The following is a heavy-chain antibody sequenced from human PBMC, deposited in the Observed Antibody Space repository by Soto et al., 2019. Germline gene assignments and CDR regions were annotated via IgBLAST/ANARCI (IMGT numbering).Heavy chain of an antibody. V-gene: IGHV3-33*01. CDR3: ARRVAQRYAFEM. CDR2: IWSDGSDK. Sequence: QVQLVESGGGVVQPGRSLRLSGAASGFTFSSNGMHWVRQAPGKGLEWVAVIWSDGSDKYYEDSVKGRFTISRDNSKNPLYLQMNGLRAEDTAVYCCARRVAQRYAFEMWGQGTVVTVSS. D-gene: IGHD2-15*01. J-gene: IGHJ3*02. CDR1: GFTFSSNG.